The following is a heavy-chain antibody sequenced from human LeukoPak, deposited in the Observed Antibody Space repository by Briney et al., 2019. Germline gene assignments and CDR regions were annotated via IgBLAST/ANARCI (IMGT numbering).Heavy chain of an antibody. CDR2: ISYDGSKK. CDR3: AKDRSSSWTLDY. V-gene: IGHV3-30*18. CDR1: GFTFSSYG. J-gene: IGHJ4*02. D-gene: IGHD6-13*01. Sequence: GGSLRLSCAASGFTFSSYGMHWVRQAPGKGLEWVAVISYDGSKKYYGDSVKGRFTISRDNSKNTLFVEMNSLRVEDTAVYYCAKDRSSSWTLDYWGQGTLVTVPS.